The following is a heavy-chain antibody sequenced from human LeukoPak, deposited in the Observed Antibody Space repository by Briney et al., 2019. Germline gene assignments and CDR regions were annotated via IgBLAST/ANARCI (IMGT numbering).Heavy chain of an antibody. J-gene: IGHJ4*02. CDR2: INHSGST. D-gene: IGHD6-13*01. CDR3: ARGDPSKWCIAAAGTFSG. CDR1: GGSFSGYY. V-gene: IGHV4-34*01. Sequence: PSETLSLTCAVYGGSFSGYYWSWIRQPPGKGLEWIGEINHSGSTNYNPSLKSRVTISVDTSKNQFSLKLSSVTAADTAVYYCARGDPSKWCIAAAGTFSGWGQGTLVTVSS.